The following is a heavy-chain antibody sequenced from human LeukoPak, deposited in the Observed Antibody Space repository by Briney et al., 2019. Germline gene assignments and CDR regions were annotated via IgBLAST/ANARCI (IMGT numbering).Heavy chain of an antibody. V-gene: IGHV3-9*01. Sequence: PGGSLRLSCAASGFTFDDYAMHWVRQAPGKGLEWVSGISWNSGSIGYADSVKGRFTISRDNAKNSLYLQMNSLRAEDTALYYCAKGNYYGSGSYYNPREPRGDYWGQGALVTVSS. CDR1: GFTFDDYA. D-gene: IGHD3-10*01. J-gene: IGHJ4*02. CDR3: AKGNYYGSGSYYNPREPRGDY. CDR2: ISWNSGSI.